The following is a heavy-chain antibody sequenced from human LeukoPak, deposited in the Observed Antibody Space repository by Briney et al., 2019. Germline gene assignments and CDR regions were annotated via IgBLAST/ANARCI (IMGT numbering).Heavy chain of an antibody. CDR2: IYYSGST. Sequence: SETLSLTCTVSGDSITNSNYFWAWIRQPPGKGLEWIGTIYYSGSTYYNPSLKSRVTMSVDTSKNQFSLKLSSVTAADAAVYYCARTYGDNGGGYYGMDVWGQGTTVTVSS. D-gene: IGHD4-17*01. V-gene: IGHV4-39*07. CDR3: ARTYGDNGGGYYGMDV. CDR1: GDSITNSNYF. J-gene: IGHJ6*02.